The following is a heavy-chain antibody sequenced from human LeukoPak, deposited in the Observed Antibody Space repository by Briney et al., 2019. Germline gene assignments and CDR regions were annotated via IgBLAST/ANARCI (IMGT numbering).Heavy chain of an antibody. Sequence: PGGSLRLSCTPSVFPFIEYSINWVRQVPGKGLEGISYIGIDSGNTKYADSGRGRFTISADTDQTSLYLQMNRLRVADTAGYYCARDHTYAFDTWVPGTLVSVAS. J-gene: IGHJ4*02. CDR3: ARDHTYAFDT. CDR2: IGIDSGNT. V-gene: IGHV3-48*01. CDR1: VFPFIEYS. D-gene: IGHD4-17*01.